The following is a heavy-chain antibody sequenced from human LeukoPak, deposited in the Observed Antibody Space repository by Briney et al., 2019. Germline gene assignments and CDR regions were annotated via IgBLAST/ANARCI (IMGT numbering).Heavy chain of an antibody. V-gene: IGHV4-59*08. Sequence: SETLSLTCIVSGVSISSYSWNWIRQSPGKGLEWVGYSSNRGTTSYNPSLNSRVTISVDTSKNQLSLKLTSVTDADTAVYYCARWDDSDWGFGNWGPGTLVTVSS. CDR1: GVSISSYS. CDR2: SSNRGTT. D-gene: IGHD6-19*01. J-gene: IGHJ4*02. CDR3: ARWDDSDWGFGN.